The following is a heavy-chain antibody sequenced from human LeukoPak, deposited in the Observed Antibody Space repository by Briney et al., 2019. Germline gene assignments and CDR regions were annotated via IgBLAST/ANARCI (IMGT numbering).Heavy chain of an antibody. CDR3: ARDRYYDYVWGQGDFDY. D-gene: IGHD3-16*01. CDR2: IISSSSTT. CDR1: GFTFSSYS. Sequence: GGSLILFCAAAGFTFSSYSMNWVRQAPGEELQWFTYIISSSSTTSYADSVKGRFTISRDNAKNSLYLQMNSLRAEDTAVYYCARDRYYDYVWGQGDFDYWGQGTLVTVSS. J-gene: IGHJ4*02. V-gene: IGHV3-48*01.